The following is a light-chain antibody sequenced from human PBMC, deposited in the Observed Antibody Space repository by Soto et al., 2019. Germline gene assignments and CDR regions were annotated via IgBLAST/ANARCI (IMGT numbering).Light chain of an antibody. CDR3: QQYYAHPPT. Sequence: AIPMTQSPSSFSASVGDRVIITCRASQGIDTYLAWYQQKPGKAPRLLMYATSVLESGVPSRFSGSGSGTDYTLTISSLQSEDFATYYCQQYYAHPPTFGQGTKLDMK. CDR2: ATS. J-gene: IGKJ2*01. V-gene: IGKV1-8*01. CDR1: QGIDTY.